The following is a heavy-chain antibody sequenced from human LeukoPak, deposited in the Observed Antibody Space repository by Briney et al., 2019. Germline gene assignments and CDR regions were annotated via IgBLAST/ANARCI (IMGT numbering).Heavy chain of an antibody. CDR1: GGXFSTYY. CDR2: ISHSGII. V-gene: IGHV4-34*01. CDR3: VWDPYSV. Sequence: PSETLSLTCAVYGGXFSTYYLSWIRQPPGKGLEWIGEISHSGIINYSPSLKSRLTMSVDSSKTQFSLKLSSVTAADTAVYYCVWDPYSVWGQGTLVTVSS. J-gene: IGHJ4*02. D-gene: IGHD4-11*01.